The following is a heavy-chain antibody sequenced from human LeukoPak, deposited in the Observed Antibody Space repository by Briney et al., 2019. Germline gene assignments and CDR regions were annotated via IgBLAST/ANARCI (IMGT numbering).Heavy chain of an antibody. CDR1: EFTLSSYA. Sequence: GGSLRLSCAASEFTLSSYAMNWHRQAPGKGLDCVSSISSSSSYIFYADSVKGRFTVSRDNAKNSLYLQMNSLRAEDTALYYCARVALSMGENGFDIWGQGTMVTVSS. J-gene: IGHJ3*02. CDR3: ARVALSMGENGFDI. CDR2: ISSSSSYI. V-gene: IGHV3-21*01. D-gene: IGHD2/OR15-2a*01.